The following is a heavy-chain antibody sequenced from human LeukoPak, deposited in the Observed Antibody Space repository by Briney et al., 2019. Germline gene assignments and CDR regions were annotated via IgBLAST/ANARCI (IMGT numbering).Heavy chain of an antibody. Sequence: PSETLSLTCSVSGGSISSYYWSWIRQPPGKGLEWIGYICYSGSTNYNPSLKSRVTISVDTSKNQFSLKLSSVTAADTAVYYCARTRYYYDSSGYYYFDYWGQGTLVTVSS. V-gene: IGHV4-59*01. CDR1: GGSISSYY. D-gene: IGHD3-22*01. CDR2: ICYSGST. CDR3: ARTRYYYDSSGYYYFDY. J-gene: IGHJ4*02.